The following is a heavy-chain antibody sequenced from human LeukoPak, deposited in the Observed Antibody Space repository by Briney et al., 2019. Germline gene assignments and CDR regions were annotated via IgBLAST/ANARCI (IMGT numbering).Heavy chain of an antibody. Sequence: SVKVSCKASGGTFSSYAISWVRQAPGQGLEWMGRIIPILGIADYAQKFQGRVTITADKSTSTAYMELSGLRSEDAAVYYCARSYYYGSGSYYPHLYYYYGMDVWGQGTTVTVSS. CDR1: GGTFSSYA. CDR2: IIPILGIA. D-gene: IGHD3-10*01. J-gene: IGHJ6*02. V-gene: IGHV1-69*04. CDR3: ARSYYYGSGSYYPHLYYYYGMDV.